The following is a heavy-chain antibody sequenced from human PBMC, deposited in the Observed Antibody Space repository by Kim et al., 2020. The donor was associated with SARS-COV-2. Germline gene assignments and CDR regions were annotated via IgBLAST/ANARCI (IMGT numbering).Heavy chain of an antibody. V-gene: IGHV1-24*01. CDR2: GET. Sequence: GETIYAQKFQGRVTMTEDTSTDTAYMELSSLRSEDTAVYYCATVWDSSGYWGQGTLVTVSS. D-gene: IGHD3-22*01. CDR3: ATVWDSSGY. J-gene: IGHJ4*02.